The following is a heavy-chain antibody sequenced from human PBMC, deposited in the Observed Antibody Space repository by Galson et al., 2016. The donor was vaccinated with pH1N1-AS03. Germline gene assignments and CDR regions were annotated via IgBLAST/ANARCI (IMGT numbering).Heavy chain of an antibody. J-gene: IGHJ6*02. CDR3: ARGKEGYFYGMDV. V-gene: IGHV3-13*01. Sequence: SLRLSCAGAGFTFSSHDMCWVRQPPGKGLEWVSASGTAGDTYYAGSVKGRFTISRENAKNSLYLQMNSLRAGDTAVYYCARGKEGYFYGMDVWGQGTTVTVSS. CDR2: SGTAGDT. D-gene: IGHD3-10*01. CDR1: GFTFSSHD.